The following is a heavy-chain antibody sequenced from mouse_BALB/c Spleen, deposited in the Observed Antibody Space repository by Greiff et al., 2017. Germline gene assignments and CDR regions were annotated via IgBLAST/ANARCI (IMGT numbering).Heavy chain of an antibody. Sequence: QVQLKESGAELAKPGASVKMSCKASGYTFTSYWMHWVKQRPGQGLEWIGYINPSTGYTEYNQKFKDKATLTADKSSSTAYMQLSSLTSEDSAVYYCARDGYSPWFAYWGQGTLVTVSA. D-gene: IGHD2-3*01. V-gene: IGHV1-7*01. J-gene: IGHJ3*01. CDR3: ARDGYSPWFAY. CDR2: INPSTGYT. CDR1: GYTFTSYW.